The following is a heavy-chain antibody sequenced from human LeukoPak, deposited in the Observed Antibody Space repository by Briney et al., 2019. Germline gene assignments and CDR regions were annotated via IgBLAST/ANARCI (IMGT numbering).Heavy chain of an antibody. V-gene: IGHV4-34*01. Sequence: SETLSLTCAVYGGSFSGYYWSWIRQPPGKGLEWIGEINHSGSTNYNPSLKSRVTISVDTSKNQFSLKLSSVTAADTAVYYCARGPDIVVVVAASNWSDPWGQGTLVTVSS. J-gene: IGHJ5*02. CDR1: GGSFSGYY. D-gene: IGHD2-15*01. CDR3: ARGPDIVVVVAASNWSDP. CDR2: INHSGST.